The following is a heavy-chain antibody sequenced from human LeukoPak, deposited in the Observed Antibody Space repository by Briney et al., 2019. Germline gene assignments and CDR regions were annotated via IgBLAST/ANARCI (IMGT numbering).Heavy chain of an antibody. D-gene: IGHD3-16*01. Sequence: ASVKVSCKASGYTFSGYYMHWVRQAPGQGLGGMGWINPNSGGTNYAQKFQGRVTMTEDTSTDTVYMELRSLRSEDTAVYYCATHGSVWGSYRWVDYWGQGTLVTVSS. J-gene: IGHJ4*02. CDR2: INPNSGGT. CDR1: GYTFSGYY. V-gene: IGHV1-2*02. CDR3: ATHGSVWGSYRWVDY.